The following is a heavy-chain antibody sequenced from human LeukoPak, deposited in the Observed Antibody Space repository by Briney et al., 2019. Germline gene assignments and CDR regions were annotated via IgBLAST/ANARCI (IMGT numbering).Heavy chain of an antibody. CDR1: GGSFSGYY. J-gene: IGHJ6*03. V-gene: IGHV4-59*01. CDR3: AGQGGSSSWSYYYYYYMDV. D-gene: IGHD6-13*01. CDR2: IYYSGST. Sequence: PSETLSLTCAVYGGSFSGYYWSWIRRPPGKVLEWIGYIYYSGSTNYNPSLKSRVTISVDTSKNQFSLKLSSVTAADTAVYYCAGQGGSSSWSYYYYYYMDVWGKGTTVTVSS.